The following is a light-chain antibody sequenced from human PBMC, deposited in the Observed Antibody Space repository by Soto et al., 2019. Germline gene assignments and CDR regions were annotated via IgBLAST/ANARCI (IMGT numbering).Light chain of an antibody. CDR3: QQSQNIPYT. Sequence: DIQMTQSPSSLSASVGDRVMITCRASQSITGYLNWYQQKPGKAPKLLIYAASNLQSGVPSRFSGSGSGTEFTLTISSLQPEDFATYFCQQSQNIPYTFGQGTKLEIK. J-gene: IGKJ2*01. CDR1: QSITGY. V-gene: IGKV1-39*01. CDR2: AAS.